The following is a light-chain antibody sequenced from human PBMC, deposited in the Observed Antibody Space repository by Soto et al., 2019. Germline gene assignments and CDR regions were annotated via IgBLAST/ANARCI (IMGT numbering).Light chain of an antibody. CDR2: KAS. V-gene: IGKV1-5*03. CDR3: QQYNTWT. J-gene: IGKJ1*01. CDR1: QSISNW. Sequence: DIQMTQSPSTLSASVGDRVTITCRASQSISNWLAWYQQKPGKAPKLLIYKASDLESGVPSRFSGSASGTEFTLTISSLQPDDFATYYCQQYNTWTFGQGTKVEIK.